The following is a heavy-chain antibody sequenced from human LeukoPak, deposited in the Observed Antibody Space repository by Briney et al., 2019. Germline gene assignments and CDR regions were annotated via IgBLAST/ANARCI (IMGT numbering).Heavy chain of an antibody. CDR1: VFTFSSYA. V-gene: IGHV3-23*01. CDR2: ISGSGGST. Sequence: GGSLRLSCAASVFTFSSYAMSWVRQAPGKGLEWVSAISGSGGSTYYADSVKGRFTISRDNSKNTLYLQMNSLRAEDTAVYYCARGGYSSSWYRFDYWGQGTLVTVSS. J-gene: IGHJ4*02. D-gene: IGHD6-13*01. CDR3: ARGGYSSSWYRFDY.